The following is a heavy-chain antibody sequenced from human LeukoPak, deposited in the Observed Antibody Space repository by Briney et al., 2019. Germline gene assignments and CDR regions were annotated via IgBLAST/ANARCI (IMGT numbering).Heavy chain of an antibody. V-gene: IGHV1-2*02. J-gene: IGHJ4*02. CDR2: INPNSGGT. Sequence: GASVKVSCKASGYTFTGYYMHWVRPAPGQGLEWMGWINPNSGGTNYAQKFQGRVTMTRDTSISTAYMELSRLRSDDTAVYYCARDFRGYDSSGYYMGFDYWGQGTLVTVSS. D-gene: IGHD3-22*01. CDR3: ARDFRGYDSSGYYMGFDY. CDR1: GYTFTGYY.